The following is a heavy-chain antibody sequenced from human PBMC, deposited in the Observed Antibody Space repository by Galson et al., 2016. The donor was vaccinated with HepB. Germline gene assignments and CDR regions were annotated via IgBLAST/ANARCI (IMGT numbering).Heavy chain of an antibody. Sequence: SLRLSCAASGFTFSSYGMHWVRQAPGKGLEWVAVIWYDGSKKYYADSVKGRFTISRDNSKNTLYLQMNSLRAEGTAVYYCAKGYYDSSGSLAWGQGTLVTVSS. CDR2: IWYDGSKK. J-gene: IGHJ4*02. V-gene: IGHV3-33*06. CDR3: AKGYYDSSGSLA. CDR1: GFTFSSYG. D-gene: IGHD3-22*01.